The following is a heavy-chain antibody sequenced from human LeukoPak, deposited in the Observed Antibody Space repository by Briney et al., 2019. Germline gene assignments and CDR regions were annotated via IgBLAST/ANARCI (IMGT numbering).Heavy chain of an antibody. J-gene: IGHJ4*02. CDR2: ISGSGGST. CDR3: AKGILTVNDY. D-gene: IGHD2-15*01. CDR1: GFTFSNYA. Sequence: GGSLRLSCAASGFTFSNYAMSWVRQAPGKGLEWVSVISGSGGSTYYADSVKGRFTISRDNSKNTLFLQMNSLRAEDTAVYYCAKGILTVNDYWGQGTLVTVSS. V-gene: IGHV3-23*01.